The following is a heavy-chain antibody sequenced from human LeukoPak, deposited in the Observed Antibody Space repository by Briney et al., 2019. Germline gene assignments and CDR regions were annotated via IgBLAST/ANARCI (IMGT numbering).Heavy chain of an antibody. CDR1: GYTFTGYY. D-gene: IGHD3-16*01. Sequence: ASVKVSCKASGYTFTGYYMHWLRQAPGQGLEWMGWINPNSGGTNYAQKFQGRVTMTRDTSISTAYMELSRLRSDDAAVYYCARDQKGEFHFDYWGQGTLVTVSS. CDR3: ARDQKGEFHFDY. CDR2: INPNSGGT. J-gene: IGHJ4*02. V-gene: IGHV1-2*02.